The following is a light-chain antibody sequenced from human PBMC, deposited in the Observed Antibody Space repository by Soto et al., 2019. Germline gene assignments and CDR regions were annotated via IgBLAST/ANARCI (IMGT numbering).Light chain of an antibody. CDR3: SSYSISTAYL. V-gene: IGLV2-14*01. CDR1: SSDVGGYDY. Sequence: ALTQPASVSWSPGQSITISCTGTSSDVGGYDYVSWYQLHPGKAPKLMVFEVSNRPSGVSYRFSGSKSGNTASLTISGLQAEDEADYFCSSYSISTAYLFGTGTKVTVL. J-gene: IGLJ1*01. CDR2: EVS.